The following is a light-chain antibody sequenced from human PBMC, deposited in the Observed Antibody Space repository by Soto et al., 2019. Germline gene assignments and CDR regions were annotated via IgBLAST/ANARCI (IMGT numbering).Light chain of an antibody. CDR2: RAS. CDR3: QQYNSGPLA. Sequence: ILLTPSPATLSVSPGDGATLSCRASQSIASNLAWYQQKPGQAPRLLIYRASIRATDLPARFSGSGSGTEFTLTISSLQSEDFEVYYCQQYNSGPLAFGGGTKVDIK. V-gene: IGKV3-15*01. J-gene: IGKJ4*01. CDR1: QSIASN.